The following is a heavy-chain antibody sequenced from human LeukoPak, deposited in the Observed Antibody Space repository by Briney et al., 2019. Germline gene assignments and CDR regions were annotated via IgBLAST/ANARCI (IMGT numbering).Heavy chain of an antibody. V-gene: IGHV1-18*01. J-gene: IGHJ3*02. CDR1: GYTFTSYG. D-gene: IGHD1-14*01. CDR3: ARGGTYGETGDAFDI. CDR2: ISAYNGNT. Sequence: GASVKVSCKASGYTFTSYGISWVRRAPGQGPEWMGWISAYNGNTNYAQKLQGRVTMTTDTSTSTAYMELRSLRSDDTAVYYCARGGTYGETGDAFDIWGQGTMVTVSS.